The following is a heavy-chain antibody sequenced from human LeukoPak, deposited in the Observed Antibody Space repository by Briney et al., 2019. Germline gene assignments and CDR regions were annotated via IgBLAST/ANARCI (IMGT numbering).Heavy chain of an antibody. CDR1: GYTFTSYG. D-gene: IGHD3-10*01. CDR2: ISAYNGNT. Sequence: ASVKVSCKASGYTFTSYGISWVRQAPGQGLEWMGWISAYNGNTNYAQKLQGRVTMTTDTSTSTAYMELRSLRSDDTAVYYCTIVLLWFGEFAGGAFDIWGQGTMVTASS. J-gene: IGHJ3*02. CDR3: TIVLLWFGEFAGGAFDI. V-gene: IGHV1-18*01.